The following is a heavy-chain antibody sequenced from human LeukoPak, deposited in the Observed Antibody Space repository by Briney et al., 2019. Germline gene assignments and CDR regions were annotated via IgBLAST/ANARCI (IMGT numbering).Heavy chain of an antibody. CDR3: ASPPSYYDFWSGYFRDGNWFDP. CDR1: GYSISSGYY. J-gene: IGHJ5*02. Sequence: SETLSLTYTVSGYSISSGYYWGWIRQPPGKGLEWIGSIYHSGSTYYNLSLKSRVTISVDTSKNQFSLKLSSVTAADTAVYYCASPPSYYDFWSGYFRDGNWFDPWAREPWSPSPQ. V-gene: IGHV4-38-2*02. D-gene: IGHD3-3*01. CDR2: IYHSGST.